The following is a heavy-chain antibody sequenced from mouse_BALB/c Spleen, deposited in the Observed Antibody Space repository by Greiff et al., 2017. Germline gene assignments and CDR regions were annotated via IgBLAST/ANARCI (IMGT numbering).Heavy chain of an antibody. Sequence: EVKVVESGGGLVKPGGSLKLSCAASGFAFSSYDMSWVRQTPEKRLEWVAYISSGGGSTYYPDTVKGRFTISRDNAKNTLYLQMSSLKSEDTAMYYCARQDGYYDYAMDYWGQGTSVTVSS. CDR2: ISSGGGST. J-gene: IGHJ4*01. V-gene: IGHV5-12-1*01. CDR3: ARQDGYYDYAMDY. CDR1: GFAFSSYD. D-gene: IGHD2-3*01.